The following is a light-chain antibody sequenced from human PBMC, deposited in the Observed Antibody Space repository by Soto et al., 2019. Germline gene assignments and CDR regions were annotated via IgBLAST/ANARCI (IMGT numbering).Light chain of an antibody. CDR3: CSYAGSSSVV. CDR1: SSDVGSYNL. V-gene: IGLV2-23*02. CDR2: EVS. J-gene: IGLJ2*01. Sequence: SVLTKPSSVSRSPGQSITISYTGTSSDVGSYNLVSWYQQHPGKAPKLMIYEVSKRPSGVSNRFSGSKSGNTASLTISGLQAEDEADYYCCSYAGSSSVVFGGGTKVTVL.